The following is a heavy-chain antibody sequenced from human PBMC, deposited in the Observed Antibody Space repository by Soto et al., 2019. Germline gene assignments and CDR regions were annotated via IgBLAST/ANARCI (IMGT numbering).Heavy chain of an antibody. V-gene: IGHV5-10-1*01. D-gene: IGHD2-15*01. CDR2: IDPSDSYT. J-gene: IGHJ6*02. CDR1: GYSFTSYW. CDR3: ASSPGYCSGGSCYSGYYYYGMDV. Sequence: GESLNISCKGSGYSFTSYWISWVRQMPGKGLEWMGRIDPSDSYTNYSPSFQGHVTISADKSISTAYLQWSSLKASDTAMYYCASSPGYCSGGSCYSGYYYYGMDVWGQGTTVTVSS.